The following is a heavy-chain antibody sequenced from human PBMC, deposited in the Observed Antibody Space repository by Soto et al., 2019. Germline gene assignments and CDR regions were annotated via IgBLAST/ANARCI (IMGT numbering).Heavy chain of an antibody. CDR3: AKGEVAVDAFAI. CDR2: ISGSGGST. D-gene: IGHD6-19*01. J-gene: IGHJ3*02. Sequence: EVQLLESGGGLVQTGGSLRLSCAASGFTFSSYAMSWVRQAPGKGLEWVSAISGSGGSTYYADSVKGRFTLSRDNSNNTLDLQMNSLRAEDTAVDYCAKGEVAVDAFAIWGQGTMVTVSS. CDR1: GFTFSSYA. V-gene: IGHV3-23*01.